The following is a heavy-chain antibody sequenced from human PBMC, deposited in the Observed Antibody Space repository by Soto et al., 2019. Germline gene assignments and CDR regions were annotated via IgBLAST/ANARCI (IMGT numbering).Heavy chain of an antibody. CDR3: ATSPDIVVVVAAPGY. Sequence: ESGGGVVQPGRSLRLSCAASGFTFSSYGMHWVRQAPGKGLEWVAVISYDGSNKYYADSVKGRFTISRDNSKNTLYLQMNSLRAEDTAVYYCATSPDIVVVVAAPGYWGQGTLVTVSS. CDR1: GFTFSSYG. V-gene: IGHV3-30*03. J-gene: IGHJ4*02. CDR2: ISYDGSNK. D-gene: IGHD2-15*01.